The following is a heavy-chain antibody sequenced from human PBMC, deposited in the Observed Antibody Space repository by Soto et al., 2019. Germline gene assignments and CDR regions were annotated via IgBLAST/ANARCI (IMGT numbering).Heavy chain of an antibody. CDR2: ISGGGDST. Sequence: GGSLRLSCAASGFTFSSYAMSWVRQAPGKGLECLSGISGGGDSTYYADSVKGRFTISRDNSKNTVYLEMKRLRVEDTGLYYCAKEVSTSCYPRLDFWGQGILVTVSS. J-gene: IGHJ4*02. CDR1: GFTFSSYA. D-gene: IGHD2-2*01. CDR3: AKEVSTSCYPRLDF. V-gene: IGHV3-23*01.